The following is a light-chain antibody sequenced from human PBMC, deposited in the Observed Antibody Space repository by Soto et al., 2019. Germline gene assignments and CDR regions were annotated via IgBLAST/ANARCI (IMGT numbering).Light chain of an antibody. CDR2: DAS. CDR1: QGISSA. J-gene: IGKJ4*01. CDR3: TTYNNSLPP. Sequence: AFKLTQSPSSLSASVGDRVTITCRASQGISSALAWYQQKPGKAPKLLIYDASSLESGVPSRFSGSGSGTDFTLTISSLLPEDFVTDTCTTYNNSLPPYGG. V-gene: IGKV1-13*02.